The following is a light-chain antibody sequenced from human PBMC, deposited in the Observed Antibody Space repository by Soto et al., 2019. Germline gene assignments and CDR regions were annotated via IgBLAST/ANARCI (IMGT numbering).Light chain of an antibody. Sequence: IQLTQPPSSLSASVGDRVSITCRASQGISSYLAWYQQKPGKAPNLLIYGASSLQTGVPSRFSASGSGTDFTLTITSLQPEDFATYYCQHYNSYSEAFGQGTKV. J-gene: IGKJ1*01. CDR2: GAS. CDR1: QGISSY. CDR3: QHYNSYSEA. V-gene: IGKV1-9*01.